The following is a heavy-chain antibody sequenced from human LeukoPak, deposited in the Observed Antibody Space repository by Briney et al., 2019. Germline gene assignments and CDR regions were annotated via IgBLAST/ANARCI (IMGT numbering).Heavy chain of an antibody. V-gene: IGHV4-61*02. Sequence: PSRTLSLTCPVSGGSLSSGTFYWSWLRQPAGRGLEWIGRIHTRGSANSNPSLKSRVTISVDTSKNQLSLNLTSVTAADTAVYYCARGLATRPDWFDPWGQGTLVTVSS. CDR1: GGSLSSGTFY. D-gene: IGHD6-6*01. CDR2: IHTRGSA. J-gene: IGHJ5*02. CDR3: ARGLATRPDWFDP.